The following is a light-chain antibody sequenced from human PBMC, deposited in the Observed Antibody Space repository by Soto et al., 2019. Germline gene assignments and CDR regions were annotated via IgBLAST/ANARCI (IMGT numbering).Light chain of an antibody. V-gene: IGKV1-39*01. J-gene: IGKJ2*01. Sequence: DIQMTQSPSSLSASVGDRVTITCRASQSISNYLNWYQQKPGKAPKFLIYAASSWQSGVPSRFSGSGSGTDLTLTISRLQPEDFATYYCQQSYSAPRTFGQGTKLEIK. CDR3: QQSYSAPRT. CDR2: AAS. CDR1: QSISNY.